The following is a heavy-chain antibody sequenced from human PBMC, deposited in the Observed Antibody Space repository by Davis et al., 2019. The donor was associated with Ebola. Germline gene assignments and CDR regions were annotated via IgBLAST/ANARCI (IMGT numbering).Heavy chain of an antibody. D-gene: IGHD3-16*02. CDR1: GYPFTDFA. CDR3: AREEMITFGGVIVMTQYFDY. V-gene: IGHV7-4-1*02. Sequence: AASVKVSCKASGYPFTDFAINWLRQAPGQGLEWMGWINTNTGNPTYAQGFTGRFVFSLDTSVSTAYLQISSLKAEDTAVYYCAREEMITFGGVIVMTQYFDYWGQGTLVTVSS. CDR2: INTNTGNP. J-gene: IGHJ4*02.